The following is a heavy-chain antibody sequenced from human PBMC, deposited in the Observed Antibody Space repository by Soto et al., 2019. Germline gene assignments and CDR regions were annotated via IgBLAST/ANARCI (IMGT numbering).Heavy chain of an antibody. CDR2: ISYDGSNK. CDR3: AKSDVTIFGVMDYYYYYGMDV. V-gene: IGHV3-30*18. D-gene: IGHD3-3*01. CDR1: GFTFSSYG. Sequence: GGSLRLSCAASGFTFSSYGMHWVRQAPGKGLECVAVISYDGSNKYYADSVKGRFTISRDNSKNTLYLQMNSLRAEDTAVYYCAKSDVTIFGVMDYYYYYGMDVWGQGTTVTVSS. J-gene: IGHJ6*02.